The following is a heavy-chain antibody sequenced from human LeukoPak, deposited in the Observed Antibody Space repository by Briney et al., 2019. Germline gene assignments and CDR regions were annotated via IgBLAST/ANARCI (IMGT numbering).Heavy chain of an antibody. CDR3: ARDPLQPLLST. J-gene: IGHJ5*02. CDR1: GFIVSRNY. D-gene: IGHD1-1*01. V-gene: IGHV3-53*01. Sequence: GGSLRLSCAASGFIVSRNYTTWVRQAPGKGLEWVSVIYVGGGTYYADYVKGRFIISRDNSKNTIYLQMNSLRAEDTAVYYCARDPLQPLLSTWGQGTLVTVSS. CDR2: IYVGGGT.